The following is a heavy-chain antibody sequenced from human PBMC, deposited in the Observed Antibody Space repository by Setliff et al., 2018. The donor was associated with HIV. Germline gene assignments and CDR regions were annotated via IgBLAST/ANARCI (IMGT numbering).Heavy chain of an antibody. V-gene: IGHV3-48*01. Sequence: HPGGSLRLSCAASGFTFSSYSMNWVRQAPGKGLEWVSYISSSRSTIYYADSVKGRFTISRDNAKNSVYLQMNSLRAEDTAVYYCARDHLYYNMYNGSPVYGMDVWGQGTTVTVSS. D-gene: IGHD3-10*01. CDR1: GFTFSSYS. J-gene: IGHJ6*02. CDR3: ARDHLYYNMYNGSPVYGMDV. CDR2: ISSSRSTI.